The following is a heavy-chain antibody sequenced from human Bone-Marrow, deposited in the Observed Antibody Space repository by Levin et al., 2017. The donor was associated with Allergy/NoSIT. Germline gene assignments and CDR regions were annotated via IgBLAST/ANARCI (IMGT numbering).Heavy chain of an antibody. J-gene: IGHJ6*03. D-gene: IGHD6-25*01. Sequence: GESLKISCEGSGYSFTSYWIGWVRQMPGKGLEWMGVVYPYNSDTIYSPSFEGQVTISVDKSISTPYLQWGSLKASDTAIYYCARHGIAAAGNYQYYMDVWGKGTAVTV. CDR3: ARHGIAAAGNYQYYMDV. V-gene: IGHV5-51*01. CDR2: VYPYNSDT. CDR1: GYSFTSYW.